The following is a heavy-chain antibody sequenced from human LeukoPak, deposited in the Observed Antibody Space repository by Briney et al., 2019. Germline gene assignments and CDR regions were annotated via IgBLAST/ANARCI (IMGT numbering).Heavy chain of an antibody. CDR1: GGSMSSHY. CDR3: AGNTYGYRYYFDY. J-gene: IGHJ4*02. CDR2: IHYSGST. Sequence: SETLSLTCTVSGGSMSSHYWSWIRHPSGTGLEWIGYIHYSGSTNYNPSLKSRVTISVDTSKNQYSLKMNYVTAADTAVYYCAGNTYGYRYYFDYWGQGSLVTVSS. D-gene: IGHD5-18*01. V-gene: IGHV4-59*11.